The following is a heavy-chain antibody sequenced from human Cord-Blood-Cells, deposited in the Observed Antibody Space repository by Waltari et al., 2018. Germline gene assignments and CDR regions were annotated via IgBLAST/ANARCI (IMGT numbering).Heavy chain of an antibody. CDR1: GGTFSSYA. J-gene: IGHJ4*02. CDR2: LIPILGIA. V-gene: IGHV1-69*09. D-gene: IGHD2-2*01. CDR3: ARDEVVPAAMDY. Sequence: QVQLVQSGAEVKKPGSSVKVSCKASGGTFSSYAISWVRQAPGQGLEWMGRLIPILGIANYAQKFQGRVTITADKSTSTAYMELSSLRSEDTAVYYCARDEVVPAAMDYWGQGTLVTVSS.